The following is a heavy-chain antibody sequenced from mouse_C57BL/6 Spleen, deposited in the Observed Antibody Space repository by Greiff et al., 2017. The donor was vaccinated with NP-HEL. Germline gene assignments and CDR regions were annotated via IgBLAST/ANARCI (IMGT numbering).Heavy chain of an antibody. D-gene: IGHD1-1*01. J-gene: IGHJ2*01. CDR2: IDPETGGT. Sequence: QVQLQQSGAELVRPGASVTLSCKASGYTFTDYEMHWVKQTPVHGLEWIGAIDPETGGTAYNQKFKGKAILTADKSSSTAYMELRSLTSEDSAVYYCTRGGLITTGEVFDYWGQGTTLTVSS. V-gene: IGHV1-15*01. CDR1: GYTFTDYE. CDR3: TRGGLITTGEVFDY.